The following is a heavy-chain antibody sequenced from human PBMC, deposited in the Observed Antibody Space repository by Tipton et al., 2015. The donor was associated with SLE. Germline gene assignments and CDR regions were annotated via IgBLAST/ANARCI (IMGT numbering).Heavy chain of an antibody. D-gene: IGHD3-16*02. V-gene: IGHV3-15*01. CDR2: IKSKIDGGTT. CDR3: TTEGPEESLPKRFDN. CDR1: GFTFSNAW. J-gene: IGHJ4*02. Sequence: GSLRLSCAASGFTFSNAWMSWVRQAPGKGLEWVGRIKSKIDGGTTHYPGTVKGRFTISRDDSKNTLYLQMSSLKTEDTAVYYCTTEGPEESLPKRFDNWGQGTLVTVSS.